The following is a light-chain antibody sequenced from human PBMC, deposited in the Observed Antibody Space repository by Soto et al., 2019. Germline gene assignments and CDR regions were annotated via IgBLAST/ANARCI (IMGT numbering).Light chain of an antibody. Sequence: QSVLTQPPSVSGAPGQRVTISCTGSSSNIGAGYDVHWYQQLPGTAPKLLIYGNSNRPSGVPDRFSGSKSVTSASLAITGLQAEDDADYYCQSYASSLSAWVFGGGTKLTVL. CDR1: SSNIGAGYD. V-gene: IGLV1-40*01. J-gene: IGLJ3*02. CDR2: GNS. CDR3: QSYASSLSAWV.